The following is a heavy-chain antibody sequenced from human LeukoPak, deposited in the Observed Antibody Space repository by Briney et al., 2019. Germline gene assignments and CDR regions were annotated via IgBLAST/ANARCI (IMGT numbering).Heavy chain of an antibody. D-gene: IGHD3-10*01. CDR3: AKDYGSGPLRSWFDP. Sequence: GGSLRLSCAASGFTFSSYWMSWVRQAPGKGLEWVANIKQDGSEKYYVDSVKGRFTISRDNAKNSLYLQMNSLRAEDTAVYYCAKDYGSGPLRSWFDPWGQGTLVTVSS. CDR2: IKQDGSEK. J-gene: IGHJ5*02. CDR1: GFTFSSYW. V-gene: IGHV3-7*01.